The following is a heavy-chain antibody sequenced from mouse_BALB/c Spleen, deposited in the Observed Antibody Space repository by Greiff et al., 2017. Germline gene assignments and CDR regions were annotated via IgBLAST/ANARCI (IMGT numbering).Heavy chain of an antibody. CDR2: ISDGGSYT. CDR3: ARGTVYAMDY. CDR1: GFTFSDYY. J-gene: IGHJ4*01. D-gene: IGHD3-3*01. V-gene: IGHV5-4*02. Sequence: DVQLVESGGGLVKPGGSLKLSCAASGFTFSDYYMYWVRQTPEKRLEWVATISDGGSYTYYPDSVKGRFTISRDNAKNNLYLQMSSLKSEDTAMYYCARGTVYAMDYWGQGTSVTVSS.